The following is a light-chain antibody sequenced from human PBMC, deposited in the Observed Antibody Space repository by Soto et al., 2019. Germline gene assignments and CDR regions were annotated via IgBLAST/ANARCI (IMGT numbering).Light chain of an antibody. CDR1: QSITSH. CDR3: QQSYSIPYT. CDR2: TAS. Sequence: DIQMTQSPSSLSASVGDRVTITCRASQSITSHLNWYQQKPGKAPKLLIYTASSLQSGVPSRFSGSGSGTHFTLTISSLQPEDFATYYCQQSYSIPYTFGQGTKLEIK. V-gene: IGKV1-39*01. J-gene: IGKJ2*01.